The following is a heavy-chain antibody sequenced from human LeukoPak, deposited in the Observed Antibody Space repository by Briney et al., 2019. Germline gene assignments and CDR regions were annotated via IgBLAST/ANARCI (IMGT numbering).Heavy chain of an antibody. CDR2: MSGSGEST. D-gene: IGHD4-17*01. CDR1: GFTFSHYA. CDR3: ARFRLFGDYAGLLDY. Sequence: GGSLRLSCAASGFTFSHYAMSWVRQAPGQGLEWVSGMSGSGESTYYVDSVRDRFTISRDNSKNTVFLQMNSLRAEDTALYYCARFRLFGDYAGLLDYWGQGTLVTVSS. V-gene: IGHV3-23*01. J-gene: IGHJ4*02.